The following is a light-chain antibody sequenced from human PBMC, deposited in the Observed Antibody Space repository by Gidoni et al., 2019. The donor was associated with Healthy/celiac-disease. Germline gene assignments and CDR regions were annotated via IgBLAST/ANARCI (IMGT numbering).Light chain of an antibody. CDR3: QRYGSSPLWT. V-gene: IGKV3-20*01. Sequence: EIVLTQSPGNLSLSPGERATLSCRARQSVSSSYLAWYQQKPGQAPRLLISGAASRATGIPDRFSCSGSGTDFTLTISRLEPEDFAVYYCQRYGSSPLWTFGQGTKVEIK. CDR2: GAA. J-gene: IGKJ1*01. CDR1: QSVSSSY.